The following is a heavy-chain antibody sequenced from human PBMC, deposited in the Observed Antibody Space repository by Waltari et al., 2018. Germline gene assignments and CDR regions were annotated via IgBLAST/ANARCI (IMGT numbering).Heavy chain of an antibody. Sequence: QLQLQESGPGLVKPSETLSLTCTVSGGYISSSSYYWGWIRQPPGKGLEWIGSIYYSGSTYYNPSLKSRVTISVDTSKNQFSLKLSSVTAADTAVYYCARQGIAAAGTLDYWGQGTLVTVSS. CDR3: ARQGIAAAGTLDY. V-gene: IGHV4-39*01. CDR2: IYYSGST. CDR1: GGYISSSSYY. J-gene: IGHJ4*02. D-gene: IGHD6-13*01.